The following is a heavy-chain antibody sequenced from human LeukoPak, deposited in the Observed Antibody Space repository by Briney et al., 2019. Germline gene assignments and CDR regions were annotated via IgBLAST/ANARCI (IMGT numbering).Heavy chain of an antibody. CDR1: GSPFKDYY. CDR2: VDPENSPT. CDR3: AANLGILNYYDSSGSLDF. J-gene: IGHJ4*02. V-gene: IGHV1-69-2*01. Sequence: ASVKISCKTSGSPFKDYYIPWVKYVPGNRLKWMGRVDPENSPTLFAEQFQDRLTRTTDTSTDTAYMELRSLTAEDTAIYYCAANLGILNYYDSSGSLDFWGQACMVTVCS. D-gene: IGHD3-22*01.